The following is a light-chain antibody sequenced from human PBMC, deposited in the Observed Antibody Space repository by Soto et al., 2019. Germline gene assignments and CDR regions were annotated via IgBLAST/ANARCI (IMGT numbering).Light chain of an antibody. Sequence: QSVLTQSPSASASPGASVTLTCTLSSGHSDYAIAWHQQQPEKGPRYLMKVTSDGSHTKGDGIPDRFSGSSSGADRYLTISSLRSDDEADYYCQAWGTGGVFGGGTKLPVL. CDR1: SGHSDYA. CDR3: QAWGTGGV. J-gene: IGLJ3*02. CDR2: VTSDGSH. V-gene: IGLV4-69*01.